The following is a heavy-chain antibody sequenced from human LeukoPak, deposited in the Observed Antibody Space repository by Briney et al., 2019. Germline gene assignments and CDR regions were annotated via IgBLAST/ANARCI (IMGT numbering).Heavy chain of an antibody. J-gene: IGHJ3*02. CDR3: AKIVGVYFGAFDI. V-gene: IGHV3-21*04. Sequence: GGSLRLSCAASGFTFNTYSMDWVRQAPGKGLEWVSSISSTSSYIYYADSVKGRFTISRDNSKNTLYLQMNSLRAEDTAVYYCAKIVGVYFGAFDIWGQGTMVTVSS. D-gene: IGHD1-26*01. CDR1: GFTFNTYS. CDR2: ISSTSSYI.